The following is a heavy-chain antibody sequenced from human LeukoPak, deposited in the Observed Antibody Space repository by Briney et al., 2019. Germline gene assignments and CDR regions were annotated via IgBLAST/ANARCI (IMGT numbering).Heavy chain of an antibody. CDR2: ISYDGSDK. CDR1: GFTFSSYG. Sequence: PGGSLRLSCAASGFTFSSYGMYWVRQAPGKGLEWVAVISYDGSDKYSADSVKGRFTTSRDNSKNTLFLQMNSLRGEDTAVYYCAKGYSYGESWGQGTLVTVSS. V-gene: IGHV3-30*18. CDR3: AKGYSYGES. J-gene: IGHJ4*03. D-gene: IGHD1-1*01.